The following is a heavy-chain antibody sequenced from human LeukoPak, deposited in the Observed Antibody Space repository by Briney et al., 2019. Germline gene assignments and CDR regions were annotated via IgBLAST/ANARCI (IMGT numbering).Heavy chain of an antibody. CDR1: GITFSSYA. J-gene: IGHJ4*02. CDR2: ISSNGGST. Sequence: RGSLRLSCSASGITFSSYAMHWVRQAPGEGLEYVSAISSNGGSTNYADSVKGRFTMSRDNSKSTLYLQMSSLRAEDTAVYYCVKGGKTVAGTRFFDYWGQGTLVTVSS. CDR3: VKGGKTVAGTRFFDY. D-gene: IGHD6-19*01. V-gene: IGHV3-64D*06.